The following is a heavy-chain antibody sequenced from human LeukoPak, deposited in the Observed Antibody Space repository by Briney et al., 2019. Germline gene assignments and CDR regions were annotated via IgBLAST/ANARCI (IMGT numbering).Heavy chain of an antibody. V-gene: IGHV3-23*01. D-gene: IGHD3-10*01. CDR3: AKECDYSPGHKFDL. CDR2: LFTGGGRT. Sequence: GGSLRLSCAASGFTFSSYGMSWVRQAPGKGLEWVSVLFTGGGRTLYADTVKGRFTISGDTSRTTLYLQMNGLRAEDTAVYYCAKECDYSPGHKFDLWGQGTLVTVSS. CDR1: GFTFSSYG. J-gene: IGHJ5*02.